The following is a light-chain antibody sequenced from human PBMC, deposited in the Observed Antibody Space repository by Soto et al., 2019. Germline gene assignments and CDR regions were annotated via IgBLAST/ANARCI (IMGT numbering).Light chain of an antibody. V-gene: IGKV1-13*02. CDR3: HQSNSYPIT. Sequence: IQLTQSPSPLSAFVGDRVTITCRASQGINSALAWYQQKPGKAPKLLIYDASILESGVPSRFSGSGSGTDFTLTISSLQPEDFATYYCHQSNSYPITFGQGTRLEIK. J-gene: IGKJ5*01. CDR2: DAS. CDR1: QGINSA.